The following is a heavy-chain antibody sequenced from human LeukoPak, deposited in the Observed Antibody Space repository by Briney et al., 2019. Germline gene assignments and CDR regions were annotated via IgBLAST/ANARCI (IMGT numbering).Heavy chain of an antibody. Sequence: ASVKVSCKASRYTFTGYYMHWVRQAPGQGLEWMGWINPNSGGTNYAQKFQGRVTMTRDTSISTAYMELSRLRSDDTAVYYCARVEIAASPDAFDIWGQGTMVTVSS. CDR2: INPNSGGT. CDR1: RYTFTGYY. V-gene: IGHV1-2*02. CDR3: ARVEIAASPDAFDI. D-gene: IGHD6-13*01. J-gene: IGHJ3*02.